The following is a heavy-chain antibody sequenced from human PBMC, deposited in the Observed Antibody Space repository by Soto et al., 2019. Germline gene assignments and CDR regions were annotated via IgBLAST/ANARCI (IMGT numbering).Heavy chain of an antibody. CDR3: ARNTYYDFWSGYLPDYYYYYYMDV. CDR2: FYYSGST. V-gene: IGHV4-59*01. Sequence: PSETLSLTCTVSGGSISSYYWSWIRQPPGKGLEWIGYFYYSGSTNYNPSLKSRVTISVDTSKNQFSLKLSSVTAADTAVYYCARNTYYDFWSGYLPDYYYYYYMDVWGKGTTVTVSS. J-gene: IGHJ6*03. CDR1: GGSISSYY. D-gene: IGHD3-3*01.